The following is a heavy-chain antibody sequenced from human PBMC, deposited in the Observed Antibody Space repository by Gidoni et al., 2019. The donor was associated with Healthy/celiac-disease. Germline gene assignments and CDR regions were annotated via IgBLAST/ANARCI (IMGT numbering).Heavy chain of an antibody. CDR3: TTDLGLEREGGPDAFDI. D-gene: IGHD1-1*01. CDR1: GFTFSNAW. Sequence: EVQLVESGGGLVKPGGSLRLSCAASGFTFSNAWMNWVRQAPGKGLEWVGRIKSKTDGGTTDYAAPVKGRFTISRDDSKNTLYLQMNSLKTEDTAVYYCTTDLGLEREGGPDAFDIWGQGTMVTVSS. CDR2: IKSKTDGGTT. V-gene: IGHV3-15*07. J-gene: IGHJ3*02.